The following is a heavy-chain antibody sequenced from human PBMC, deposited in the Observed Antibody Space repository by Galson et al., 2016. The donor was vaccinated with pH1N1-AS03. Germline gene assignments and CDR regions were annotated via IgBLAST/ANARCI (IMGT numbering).Heavy chain of an antibody. Sequence: TLSLTCTVSGDSINSGDYHWSWIRQPAGKGLEWIGRISTIGLTNYRASLRGRVTMSIDPPKSQFPLKLTSVTAADTAVYYCARDIISTAVLTSYFGPWGQGTRVTVSS. V-gene: IGHV4-61*02. J-gene: IGHJ5*02. CDR2: ISTIGLT. CDR1: GDSINSGDYH. CDR3: ARDIISTAVLTSYFGP. D-gene: IGHD3-9*01.